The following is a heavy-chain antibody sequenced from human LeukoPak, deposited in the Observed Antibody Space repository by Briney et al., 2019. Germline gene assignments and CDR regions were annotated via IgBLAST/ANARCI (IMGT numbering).Heavy chain of an antibody. CDR1: GGTFSSYA. V-gene: IGHV1-69*04. CDR3: ARVVHEMATIRYFDY. CDR2: IIPILGIA. J-gene: IGHJ4*02. Sequence: SVKVSCKASGGTFSSYAISWVRHAPGQGLEWMGRIIPILGIANYAQKFQGRVTITADKSTSTAYVELSSLRSEDTAVYYCARVVHEMATIRYFDYWGQGTLVTVSS. D-gene: IGHD5-24*01.